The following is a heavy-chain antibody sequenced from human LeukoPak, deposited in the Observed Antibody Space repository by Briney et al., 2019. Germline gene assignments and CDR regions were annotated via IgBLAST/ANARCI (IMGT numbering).Heavy chain of an antibody. CDR1: GGTFSSYA. D-gene: IGHD2-2*01. V-gene: IGHV1-69*13. J-gene: IGHJ4*02. CDR2: IIPIFGTA. CDR3: ARVHRSPALNLYR. Sequence: SVTVSFKASGGTFSSYAISWVRQAPGQGLEWMGGIIPIFGTANYAQKFQGRVTITADESTSTAYMELSSLRSEDTAVYYCARVHRSPALNLYRWGQGTLVTVSS.